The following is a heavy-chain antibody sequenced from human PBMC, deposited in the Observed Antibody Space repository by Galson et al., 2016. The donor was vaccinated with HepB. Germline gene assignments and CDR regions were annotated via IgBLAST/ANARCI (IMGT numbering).Heavy chain of an antibody. CDR3: AKSGFSGELDK. V-gene: IGHV3-23*01. CDR1: AGTFKNYA. D-gene: IGHD3-10*01. Sequence: SLRLSCAVSAGTFKNYALNWVRQAPGKGLEWVAAISGSGGRTSYEDSVRGRFTISRDNSKNTPFLRMNCVGVEDTAVYFCAKSGFSGELDKWGQGTLVSVSS. J-gene: IGHJ4*02. CDR2: ISGSGGRT.